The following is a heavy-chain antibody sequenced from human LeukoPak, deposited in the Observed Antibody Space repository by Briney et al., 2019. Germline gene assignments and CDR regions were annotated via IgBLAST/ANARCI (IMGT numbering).Heavy chain of an antibody. CDR1: GFTFSSYW. Sequence: PGGSLRLSCAASGFTFSSYWMSWVRQAPGKGLEWVANIKQDGSEKYYVDSVKGRFTISRDNAKNSLYLQMNSLRAEDTAVYYCARDSPQALAILHAFDIWGHGTMVTVSS. D-gene: IGHD5-12*01. J-gene: IGHJ3*02. CDR3: ARDSPQALAILHAFDI. V-gene: IGHV3-7*01. CDR2: IKQDGSEK.